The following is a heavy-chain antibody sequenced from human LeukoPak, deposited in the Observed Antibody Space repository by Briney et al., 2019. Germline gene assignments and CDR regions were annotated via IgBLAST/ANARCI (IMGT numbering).Heavy chain of an antibody. CDR1: GFTVSSNY. Sequence: PGGSLRLSCAASGFTVSSNYMSWVRQAQGKWLEWVSVIYSGGSTYYADSVKGRFTISRDNSKNTLYLQMNSLRAEDTAVYYCARGTYSSSWYVYYFDYWGQGTLVTVSS. D-gene: IGHD6-13*01. CDR3: ARGTYSSSWYVYYFDY. V-gene: IGHV3-66*02. CDR2: IYSGGST. J-gene: IGHJ4*02.